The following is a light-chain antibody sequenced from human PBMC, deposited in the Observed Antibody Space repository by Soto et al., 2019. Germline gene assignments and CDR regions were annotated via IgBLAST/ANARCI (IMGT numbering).Light chain of an antibody. Sequence: DIQMTQSPSSLSATVGDRVTITCRASQDISNYLAWHQQKPGKVPKLLIYAASTLQPGVPSRFSGSGSGTDFTLTISSLQPEDVATYYCQKYSGAPPETFGPGTKVAIK. CDR2: AAS. V-gene: IGKV1-27*01. CDR1: QDISNY. CDR3: QKYSGAPPET. J-gene: IGKJ3*01.